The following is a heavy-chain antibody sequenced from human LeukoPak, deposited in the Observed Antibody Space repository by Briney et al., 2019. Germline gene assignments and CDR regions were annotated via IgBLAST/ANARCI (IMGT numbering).Heavy chain of an antibody. V-gene: IGHV3-23*01. J-gene: IGHJ5*02. CDR3: ARGYCSGGSCYSVFWFDP. CDR1: GFTFSSYA. CDR2: IIGSGGFT. Sequence: GGSLRLSCAASGFTFSSYAMNWVRQAPGKGLEWVSTIIGSGGFTYYADSVKGRFIISRDNSKNTLYLQMNSLRAEDTAVYYCARGYCSGGSCYSVFWFDPWGQGTLVTVSS. D-gene: IGHD2-15*01.